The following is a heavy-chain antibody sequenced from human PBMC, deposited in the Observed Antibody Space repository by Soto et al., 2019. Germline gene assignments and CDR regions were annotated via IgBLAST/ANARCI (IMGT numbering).Heavy chain of an antibody. CDR3: ARETYYFDSSRSARLGMDV. CDR2: IYYSGSS. D-gene: IGHD3-22*01. CDR1: GGSISRGSYY. Sequence: QVQLQESGPGLVQPSETLSLTCSVSGGSISRGSYYWSWIRQHPGKGLEWIGYIYYSGSSYSNPSLKSRLIMSVDTSKNQFSLRLSSLSAADTAVYYCARETYYFDSSRSARLGMDVWGQGTTVIVSS. J-gene: IGHJ6*02. V-gene: IGHV4-31*03.